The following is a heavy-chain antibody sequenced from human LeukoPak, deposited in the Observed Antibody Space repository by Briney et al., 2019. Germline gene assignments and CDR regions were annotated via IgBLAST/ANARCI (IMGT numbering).Heavy chain of an antibody. V-gene: IGHV4-34*01. CDR1: GGSFSGYY. D-gene: IGHD4-11*01. J-gene: IGHJ4*02. CDR3: ARGTRNYKAFDY. Sequence: SETLSLTCAVYGGSFSGYYWSWIRQPPGKGLEWIGEINHSGSTNYNPSLKSRVTIPVDTSKNQFSLKLSSVTAADTAVYYCARGTRNYKAFDYWGQGTLVTVS. CDR2: INHSGST.